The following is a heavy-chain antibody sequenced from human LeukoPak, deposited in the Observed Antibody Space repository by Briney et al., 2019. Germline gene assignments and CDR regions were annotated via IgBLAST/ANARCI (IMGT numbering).Heavy chain of an antibody. CDR1: GFTFSSYA. V-gene: IGHV3-30*04. CDR3: ARVHSSWEGVFDY. J-gene: IGHJ4*02. D-gene: IGHD6-13*01. CDR2: ISYDGSNK. Sequence: GGSLRLSCAASGFTFSSYAMHWVRQAPGKGLEWVAVISYDGSNKYYADSVKGRFTISRDNSKNTLYLQMNSLRAEDTAVYYCARVHSSWEGVFDYWGQGTLVTVST.